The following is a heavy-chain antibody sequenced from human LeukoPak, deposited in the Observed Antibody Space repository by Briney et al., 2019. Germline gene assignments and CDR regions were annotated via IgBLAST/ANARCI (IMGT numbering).Heavy chain of an antibody. Sequence: SETLSLTCAVYGGSFSGYYWSWIRQPPGKGLEWIGEINHSGSTNYNPSLKSRVTISVDTSKNQFSLKLSSVTAADTAVYYCARGHIWFGDPREYWGQGTLVTVSS. V-gene: IGHV4-34*01. D-gene: IGHD3-10*01. J-gene: IGHJ4*02. CDR2: INHSGST. CDR3: ARGHIWFGDPREY. CDR1: GGSFSGYY.